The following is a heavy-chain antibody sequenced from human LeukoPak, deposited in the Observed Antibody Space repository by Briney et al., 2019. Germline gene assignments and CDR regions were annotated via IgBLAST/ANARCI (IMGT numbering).Heavy chain of an antibody. Sequence: GGPLRLSCAASGFTFSTYWMSWVRQAPGKGLEWVANIKQDGSEKNYVDSVKGRFTISRDNAKNSLYLQMNSLRAEDTAVYYCAREVGGSNPPLYWGRGTLVTVSS. CDR3: AREVGGSNPPLY. V-gene: IGHV3-7*01. J-gene: IGHJ4*02. CDR2: IKQDGSEK. CDR1: GFTFSTYW. D-gene: IGHD1-26*01.